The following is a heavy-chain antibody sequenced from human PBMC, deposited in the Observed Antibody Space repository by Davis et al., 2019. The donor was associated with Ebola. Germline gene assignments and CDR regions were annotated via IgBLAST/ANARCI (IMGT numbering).Heavy chain of an antibody. CDR1: GFTFSDYY. D-gene: IGHD6-13*01. Sequence: GGSLRLSCAASGFTFSDYYMSWIRQAPGKGLEWVSYISSSGSTIYYADSVKGRFTISRDNSKNTLYLQMGSLRAEDMAVYYCARLRVVAAAGNYFDYWGQGTLVTVSS. V-gene: IGHV3-11*04. CDR3: ARLRVVAAAGNYFDY. J-gene: IGHJ4*02. CDR2: ISSSGSTI.